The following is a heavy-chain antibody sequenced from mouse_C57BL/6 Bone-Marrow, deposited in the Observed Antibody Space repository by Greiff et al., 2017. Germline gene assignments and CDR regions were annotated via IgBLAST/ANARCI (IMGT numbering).Heavy chain of an antibody. CDR2: IHPNSGST. Sequence: QVQLQQPGAELVKPGASVKLSCKASGYTFTSYWMHWVKQRPGQGLEWIGMIHPNSGSTNYNEKFKSKATLTVDKSSSTAYMQLSSLTSEDSAVYYCARNGYGSSPWFAYWGQGTLVTVSA. CDR1: GYTFTSYW. V-gene: IGHV1-64*01. J-gene: IGHJ3*01. CDR3: ARNGYGSSPWFAY. D-gene: IGHD1-1*01.